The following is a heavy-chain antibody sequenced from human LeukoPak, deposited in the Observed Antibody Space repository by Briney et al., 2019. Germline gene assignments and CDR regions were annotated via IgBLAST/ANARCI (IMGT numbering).Heavy chain of an antibody. CDR1: GYTFTSYG. Sequence: ASVKVSCKASGYTFTSYGISWVRQAPGQGLEWMGWISAYNGNTSYAQKLQGRVTMTTDTSTSTAYMELRSLRSDDTAVYYCARVLAEWEDIVVVPAAMPPTAYYYHGMDVWGQGTTVTVSS. V-gene: IGHV1-18*01. CDR2: ISAYNGNT. CDR3: ARVLAEWEDIVVVPAAMPPTAYYYHGMDV. J-gene: IGHJ6*02. D-gene: IGHD2-2*01.